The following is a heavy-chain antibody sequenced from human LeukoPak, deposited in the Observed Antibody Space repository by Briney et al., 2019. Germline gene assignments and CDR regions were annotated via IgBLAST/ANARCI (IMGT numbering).Heavy chain of an antibody. D-gene: IGHD3-9*01. J-gene: IGHJ5*02. CDR2: IYYSGST. CDR3: ARRWGYYDILTGYYPNWFDP. CDR1: GGSISSYY. Sequence: SETLSLTCTVSGGSISSYYWSWIRQPPGKGLEWIGYIYYSGSTNYNPSLKSRVTISVDTSKNQFSLKLSSVTAADTAVYYCARRWGYYDILTGYYPNWFDPWGQGTLVTVSS. V-gene: IGHV4-59*01.